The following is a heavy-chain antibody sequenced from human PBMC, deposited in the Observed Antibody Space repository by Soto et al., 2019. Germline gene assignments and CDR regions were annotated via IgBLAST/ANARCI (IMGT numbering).Heavy chain of an antibody. V-gene: IGHV3-7*03. CDR1: GFTFSSYW. Sequence: EVQLVESGGGLVQPGGSLRLSCAASGFTFSSYWMSWVRQAPGKGLEWVANIKQDGSEKYYVDSVKGRFTISRDNAKSSLYLQMNSLRAEDTAVYYCARGPIGYSYGHHYWGQGTLVTVSS. CDR3: ARGPIGYSYGHHY. D-gene: IGHD5-18*01. J-gene: IGHJ4*02. CDR2: IKQDGSEK.